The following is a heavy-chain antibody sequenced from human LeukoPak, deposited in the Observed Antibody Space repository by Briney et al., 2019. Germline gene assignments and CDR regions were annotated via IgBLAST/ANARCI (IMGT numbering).Heavy chain of an antibody. Sequence: KPSETLSLTCCMFGGSITSYYWSWIRQPPGQGLEWIGYIFHSGSTTNYNPSLKSRVTISLDTSKNQFSLTLSSVTAADTAVYYCARGGGSYSWNFWGAFDIWDQGTMVTVSS. CDR2: IFHSGST. D-gene: IGHD1-7*01. J-gene: IGHJ3*02. CDR3: ARGGGSYSWNFWGAFDI. CDR1: GGSITSYY. V-gene: IGHV4-59*01.